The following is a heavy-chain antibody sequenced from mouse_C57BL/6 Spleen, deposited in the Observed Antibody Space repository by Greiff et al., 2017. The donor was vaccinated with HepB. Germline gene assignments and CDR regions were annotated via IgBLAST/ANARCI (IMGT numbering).Heavy chain of an antibody. D-gene: IGHD2-1*01. Sequence: VQLKESGPELVKPGASVKISCKASGYSFTGYYMNWVKQSPEKSLEWIGEINPSTGGTTYNQKFKAKATLTVDKSSSTAYMQLKSLTSEDSAVYYCARGLYGNYVGGFDYWGQGTTLTVSS. CDR3: ARGLYGNYVGGFDY. V-gene: IGHV1-42*01. CDR1: GYSFTGYY. J-gene: IGHJ2*01. CDR2: INPSTGGT.